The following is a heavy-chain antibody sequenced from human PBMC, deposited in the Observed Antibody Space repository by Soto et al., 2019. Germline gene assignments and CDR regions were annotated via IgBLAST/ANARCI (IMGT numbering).Heavy chain of an antibody. D-gene: IGHD1-26*01. CDR1: GFTFSDSA. CDR3: AKAVGPTAPSSRVFDC. J-gene: IGHJ4*02. CDR2: ISGGRGDST. V-gene: IGHV3-23*01. Sequence: EVQVLESGGDFVQPGGSLRLSCAASGFTFSDSAMSWVRQAPGKGLEWVSVISGGRGDSTEYADSVKGRFSISRDNSRTTLYLQMSSLRADDTAVYYCAKAVGPTAPSSRVFDCWGQGTLVTVSS.